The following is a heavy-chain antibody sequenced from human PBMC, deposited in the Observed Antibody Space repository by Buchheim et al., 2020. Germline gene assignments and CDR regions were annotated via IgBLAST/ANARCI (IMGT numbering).Heavy chain of an antibody. D-gene: IGHD1-26*01. CDR1: GGSLSPYY. CDR3: VRTTVTLVEATWFDS. J-gene: IGHJ5*01. CDR2: LSHTGSI. Sequence: QVPLQESGPGLVKASETLSLTCTVSGGSLSPYYWSWIRQPPGKGLEWLGYLSHTGSIKYHPSLTSRLSLSLGTSTNQFSLKLRSVTAADTAVYYCVRTTVTLVEATWFDSWGPGTL. V-gene: IGHV4-59*01.